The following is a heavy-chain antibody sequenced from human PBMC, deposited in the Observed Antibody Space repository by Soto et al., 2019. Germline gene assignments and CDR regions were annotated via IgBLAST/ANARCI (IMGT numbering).Heavy chain of an antibody. V-gene: IGHV3-48*01. CDR2: ISSSSSTI. J-gene: IGHJ6*02. CDR3: AKDLYDFWSEAYYYYYGMDV. CDR1: GFTFSSYS. Sequence: PGGSLRLSCAASGFTFSSYSMNWVRQAPGKGLEWVSYISSSSSTIYYADSVKGRFTISRDNSKNTLYLQMNSLRAEDTAVYYCAKDLYDFWSEAYYYYYGMDVWGQGTTVTVSS. D-gene: IGHD3-3*01.